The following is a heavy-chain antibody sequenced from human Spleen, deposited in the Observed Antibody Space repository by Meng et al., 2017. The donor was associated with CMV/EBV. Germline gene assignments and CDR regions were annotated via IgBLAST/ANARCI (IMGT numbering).Heavy chain of an antibody. CDR3: ARGSLAGDHFDY. J-gene: IGHJ4*02. Sequence: ASVKVSCKASGYTFTGYYMHWVRQAPGQGLEWMGWINSNGGGTNYAQKFQGRVTMTRDTSIKTVYMELSRLRSDDTAVYYCARGSLAGDHFDYWGQGTLVTVSS. CDR2: INSNGGGT. CDR1: GYTFTGYY. V-gene: IGHV1-2*02. D-gene: IGHD3-16*01.